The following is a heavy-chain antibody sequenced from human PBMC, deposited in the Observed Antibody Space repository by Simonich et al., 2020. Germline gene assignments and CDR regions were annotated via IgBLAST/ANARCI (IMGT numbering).Heavy chain of an antibody. D-gene: IGHD2-8*01. J-gene: IGHJ4*02. CDR3: ARQRVLMVYAIDY. Sequence: QLQLQESGPGLVKPSETLSLTCTVSGGSISSSSYFWGWIRQPPGKGLGWIGSIYNSGGTYYSPSLKSRGTISVDTSKNQFSLKLSSVTAADTAVYYCARQRVLMVYAIDYWGQGTLVTVSS. V-gene: IGHV4-39*01. CDR1: GGSISSSSYF. CDR2: IYNSGGT.